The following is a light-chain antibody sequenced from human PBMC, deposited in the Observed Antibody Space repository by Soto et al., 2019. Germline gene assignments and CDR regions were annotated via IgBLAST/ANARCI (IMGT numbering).Light chain of an antibody. J-gene: IGKJ1*01. CDR2: GAS. CDR3: QQYDNSAWT. V-gene: IGKV3-20*01. Sequence: DTVLTQSPDTLSLSPGESATLSCRASQSVGINVAWYQQKPGQAPRLLIYGASSRATGIPDRFSGSGSGTDFTLTISRLEPEDFAVYYCQQYDNSAWTFGQGTKVDIK. CDR1: QSVGIN.